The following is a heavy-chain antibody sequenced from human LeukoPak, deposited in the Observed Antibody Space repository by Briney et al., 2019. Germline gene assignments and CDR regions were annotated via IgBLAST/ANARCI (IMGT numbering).Heavy chain of an antibody. CDR3: ARQVNYYDSSGYYNWFDP. CDR2: IYYSGST. V-gene: IGHV4-59*08. D-gene: IGHD3-22*01. CDR1: GGSISSYY. Sequence: SETLSLSCTVSGGSISSYYWSWIRQPPGKGLEWIGYIYYSGSTNYNPSLKSRVTISVDTSKNQFSLKLSSVTAADTAVYYCARQVNYYDSSGYYNWFDPWGQGTLVTVSS. J-gene: IGHJ5*02.